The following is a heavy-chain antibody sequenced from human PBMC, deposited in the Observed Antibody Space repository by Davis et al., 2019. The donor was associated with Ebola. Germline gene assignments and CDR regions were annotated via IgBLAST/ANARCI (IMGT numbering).Heavy chain of an antibody. V-gene: IGHV3-15*01. CDR2: IKSKTDGGTT. Sequence: GGSLRLSCAASGFTFSSYAMSWVRQAPGKGLEWVGRIKSKTDGGTTDYAAPVKGRFTISRDDSKNTLYLQMNSLKTEDTAVYYCARAGGDIVVVPAAYYYYYGMDVWGQGTTVTVSS. J-gene: IGHJ6*02. CDR3: ARAGGDIVVVPAAYYYYYGMDV. CDR1: GFTFSSYA. D-gene: IGHD2-2*01.